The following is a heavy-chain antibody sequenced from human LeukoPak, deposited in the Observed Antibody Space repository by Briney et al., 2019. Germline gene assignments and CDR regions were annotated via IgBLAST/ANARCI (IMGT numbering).Heavy chain of an antibody. V-gene: IGHV5-51*01. CDR2: IYPGDSDT. Sequence: GESLKISCKGSGYRFTNYWIGWVRQMPGKGLGWVGIIYPGDSDTRYSPSFQGQVTISADKSISTAYLQWSSLKASDTAMYYWGVCSRPSCPKYYGMDVWGKGTTVTVSS. CDR1: GYRFTNYW. D-gene: IGHD2-2*01. CDR3: GVCSRPSCPKYYGMDV. J-gene: IGHJ6*04.